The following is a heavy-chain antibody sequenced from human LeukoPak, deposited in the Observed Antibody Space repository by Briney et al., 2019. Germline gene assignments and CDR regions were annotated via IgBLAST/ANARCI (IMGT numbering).Heavy chain of an antibody. J-gene: IGHJ6*02. CDR1: GFTFSSYA. Sequence: GGSLRLSCAASGFTFSSYAMSWVRQAPGKGLEWVSAISGSGGSTYYADSVKGRFTISRDNSKNTLYLQMNSLRAEDTAVYYCAKDWQYYYDSSGYPLSYGMDVWGQGTTVTVSS. V-gene: IGHV3-23*01. CDR2: ISGSGGST. CDR3: AKDWQYYYDSSGYPLSYGMDV. D-gene: IGHD3-22*01.